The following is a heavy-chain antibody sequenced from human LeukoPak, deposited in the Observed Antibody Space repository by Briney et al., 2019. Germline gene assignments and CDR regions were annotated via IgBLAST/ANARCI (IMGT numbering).Heavy chain of an antibody. CDR2: INSDGSST. J-gene: IGHJ3*02. CDR3: ARGWGLRITIFGVVTDAFDI. CDR1: GFTLSSYW. D-gene: IGHD3-3*01. Sequence: GGSLRLSCAASGFTLSSYWMHWVRHAPGKGLVWVSRINSDGSSTSYADSVKGRFTIPRDNAKDTLYLQMNSLRAEDTAEYDCARGWGLRITIFGVVTDAFDIWGQGTMVTVSS. V-gene: IGHV3-74*01.